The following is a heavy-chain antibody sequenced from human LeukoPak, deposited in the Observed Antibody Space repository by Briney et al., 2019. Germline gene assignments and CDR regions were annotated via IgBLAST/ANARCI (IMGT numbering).Heavy chain of an antibody. J-gene: IGHJ4*02. CDR2: ISGSSTHT. Sequence: GGSLRLSCAASGFTFSDYYMSWIRQAPGKGQEWVSYISGSSTHTNYADSVKGRFTISRDNAKKSLYLQMNSLRAEDTAVYYCATPGLLGYCSSAICAPPGYWGQGTLVTVSS. D-gene: IGHD2-2*01. CDR3: ATPGLLGYCSSAICAPPGY. V-gene: IGHV3-11*03. CDR1: GFTFSDYY.